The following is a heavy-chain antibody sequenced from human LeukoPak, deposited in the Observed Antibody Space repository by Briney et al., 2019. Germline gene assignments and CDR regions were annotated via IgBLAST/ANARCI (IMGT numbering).Heavy chain of an antibody. CDR2: FDPEDGET. D-gene: IGHD3-22*01. CDR1: GYTLTELS. Sequence: ASVKVSCKVSGYTLTELSMHWVRQAPGKGLEWMGGFDPEDGETIYAQKFQGRVIMTEDTSTDTAYMELSSLRSEDTAVYYCATPPYYYDSSGYPGYFDYWGQGTLVTVSS. J-gene: IGHJ4*02. V-gene: IGHV1-24*01. CDR3: ATPPYYYDSSGYPGYFDY.